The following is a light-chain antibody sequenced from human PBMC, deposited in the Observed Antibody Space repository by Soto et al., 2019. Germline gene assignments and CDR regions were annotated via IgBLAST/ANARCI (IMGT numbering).Light chain of an antibody. CDR3: QQYNSYFWT. CDR2: HAS. V-gene: IGKV1-5*01. CDR1: QTINNW. Sequence: DIQMTQSPSTLSASIGDRVTITCRASQTINNWLAWYQQKPGKAPNLLIYHASNLETGVPSRFSGSAFGTEFTLTISSLQPDDFATYYCQQYNSYFWTFGQGTKVEIK. J-gene: IGKJ1*01.